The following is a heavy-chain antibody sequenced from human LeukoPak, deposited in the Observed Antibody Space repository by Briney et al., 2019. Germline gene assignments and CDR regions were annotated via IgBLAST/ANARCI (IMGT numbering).Heavy chain of an antibody. CDR2: ISGSGGST. Sequence: PGGSLRLSCAASGFTVSTNYMSWVRQAPGKGLEWVSAISGSGGSTYYADSVKGRFTISRDNSKNTLYLQMNSLRAEDTAVFYCATDHCSSTSCYEDSYYGMDVWGQGTTVTVSS. J-gene: IGHJ6*02. CDR3: ATDHCSSTSCYEDSYYGMDV. CDR1: GFTVSTNY. V-gene: IGHV3-23*01. D-gene: IGHD2-2*01.